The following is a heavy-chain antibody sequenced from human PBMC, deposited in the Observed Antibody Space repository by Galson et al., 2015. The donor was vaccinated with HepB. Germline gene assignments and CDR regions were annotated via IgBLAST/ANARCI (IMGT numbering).Heavy chain of an antibody. D-gene: IGHD4-17*01. CDR1: GFTFSSYS. CDR3: ARDRSETVTTISAAFDI. Sequence: SLRLSCAASGFTFSSYSMNWVRQAPGKGLEWVSSISSISSYIYYADSVKGRFTISRDNAKNSLYLQMNSLRAEDTAVYYCARDRSETVTTISAAFDIWGQVTMFTVSS. CDR2: ISSISSYI. J-gene: IGHJ3*02. V-gene: IGHV3-21*01.